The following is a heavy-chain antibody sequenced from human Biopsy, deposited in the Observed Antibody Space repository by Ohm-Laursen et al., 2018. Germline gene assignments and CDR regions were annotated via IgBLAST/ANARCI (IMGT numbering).Heavy chain of an antibody. Sequence: SLRLSCTASGFTFSSHAMSWVRQAPGKGLECVSLINGSGGSTYYADPVKGRFTISRDNSKNTLYLQMNSLRAEDTAMYYCVRDLYDFCGGCPFDPWGQGTLVTVSP. J-gene: IGHJ5*02. D-gene: IGHD3-3*01. CDR2: INGSGGST. CDR3: VRDLYDFCGGCPFDP. CDR1: GFTFSSHA. V-gene: IGHV3-23*01.